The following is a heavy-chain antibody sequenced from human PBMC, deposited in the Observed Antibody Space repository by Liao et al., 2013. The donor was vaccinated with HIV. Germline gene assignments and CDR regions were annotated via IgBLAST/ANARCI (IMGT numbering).Heavy chain of an antibody. CDR2: INHSGST. Sequence: QVQLQQWGAGLLKPSETLSLTCAVFGGSFSAYYWSWIRQPPGKGLEWIGEINHSGSTNYNPSLKSRVTISVDTSKNQFSLKLSSVTAADTAVYYCARESRGPTRKYNWFDPGAREPWSPSPQ. CDR3: ARESRGPTRKYNWFDP. J-gene: IGHJ5*02. D-gene: IGHD3-10*01. CDR1: GGSFSAYY. V-gene: IGHV4-34*01.